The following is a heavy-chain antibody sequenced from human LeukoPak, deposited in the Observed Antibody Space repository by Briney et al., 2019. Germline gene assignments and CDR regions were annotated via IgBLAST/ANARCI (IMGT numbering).Heavy chain of an antibody. D-gene: IGHD3-10*01. J-gene: IGHJ4*02. CDR2: IYYSGST. CDR1: GGSISSSSYY. V-gene: IGHV4-39*07. CDR3: ARELLWFGELVDY. Sequence: PSETLSLTCTVSGGSISSSSYYWGWIRQPPGKGLEWIGSIYYSGSTYYNPSLKSRVTISVDTSKNQFSLKLSSVTAADTAVYYCARELLWFGELVDYWGQGTLVTVSS.